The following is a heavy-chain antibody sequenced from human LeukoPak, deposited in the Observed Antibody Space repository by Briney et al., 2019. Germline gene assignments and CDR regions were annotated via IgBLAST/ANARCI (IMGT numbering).Heavy chain of an antibody. V-gene: IGHV3-48*01. CDR1: GFTFSSYS. CDR2: ISSSSSTI. Sequence: PGGSLRLSCADSGFTFSSYSMIWVRQAPGKGLEWVSYISSSSSTIYYADSVKGRFTISRDNAKNSLYLQMNSLRAEDTAVYYCARAVGYCSSSICYRFDYWGQGTLVTVSS. D-gene: IGHD2-2*01. J-gene: IGHJ4*02. CDR3: ARAVGYCSSSICYRFDY.